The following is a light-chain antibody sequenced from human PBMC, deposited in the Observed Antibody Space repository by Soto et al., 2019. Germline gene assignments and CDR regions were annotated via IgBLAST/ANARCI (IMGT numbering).Light chain of an antibody. CDR1: QRVLYSSNNKNY. V-gene: IGKV4-1*01. J-gene: IGKJ5*01. Sequence: DIVMTQSPDSLAVSLGERATINCKSSQRVLYSSNNKNYLAWYQQKPGKAPKLLIYAASSLQSGVPSRFSGSGSGTDFTLTISSLQPEDFATYYCQQSYSTPITFGQGTRLEIK. CDR2: AAS. CDR3: QQSYSTPIT.